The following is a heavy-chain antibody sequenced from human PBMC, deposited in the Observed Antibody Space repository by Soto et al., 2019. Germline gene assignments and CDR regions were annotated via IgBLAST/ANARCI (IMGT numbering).Heavy chain of an antibody. CDR3: VGGQYYFDY. CDR1: GFPFTSYG. V-gene: IGHV3-30*03. J-gene: IGHJ4*02. Sequence: QVQLVESGGGVVQPGRSLRLSCAASGFPFTSYGMHWVREGPDKGLEWVAIISYDGSEKYYADSVKGRFTLSRDNSKNPLYLQMNSLSPEDTALYYCVGGQYYFDYRGQGTLVIVSS. D-gene: IGHD3-10*01. CDR2: ISYDGSEK.